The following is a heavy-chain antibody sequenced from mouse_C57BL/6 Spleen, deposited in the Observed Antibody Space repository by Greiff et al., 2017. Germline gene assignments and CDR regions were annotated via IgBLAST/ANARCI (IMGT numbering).Heavy chain of an antibody. CDR3: ARSGDDDGAWFAY. CDR1: GYSFTDYN. Sequence: EVKLVESGPELVKPGASVKISCKASGYSFTDYNMNWVKQSHGKSLEWIGVINPNYGTTSYNQKFKGKATLTVDQSSSTAYMQLNSLTSEDSAVYYCARSGDDDGAWFAYWGQGTLVTVSA. CDR2: INPNYGTT. D-gene: IGHD2-4*01. V-gene: IGHV1-39*01. J-gene: IGHJ3*01.